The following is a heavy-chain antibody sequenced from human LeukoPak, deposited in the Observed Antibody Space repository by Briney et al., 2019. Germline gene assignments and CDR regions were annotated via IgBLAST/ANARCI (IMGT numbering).Heavy chain of an antibody. D-gene: IGHD6-25*01. V-gene: IGHV3-7*03. CDR3: VRGPHIAATSY. Sequence: HPGGSLRLSCVASGFSFNNYRMTWVRQAPGKGLEWVANIKQDGSEKQYVDSVKGRFAISRDNAKKSLYLQINTLRAEDTAVYYCVRGPHIAATSYWGQETLVTVSS. CDR1: GFSFNNYR. J-gene: IGHJ4*02. CDR2: IKQDGSEK.